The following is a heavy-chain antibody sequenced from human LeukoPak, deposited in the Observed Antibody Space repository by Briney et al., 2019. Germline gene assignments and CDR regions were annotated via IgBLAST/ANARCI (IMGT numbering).Heavy chain of an antibody. D-gene: IGHD2-15*01. CDR2: ISSSGSTI. Sequence: GGSLRLSCAASGFTFSDYYMSWIRQAPGKGLEWVSYISSSGSTIYYADSVKGRFTISRDNAKNSLYLQMNSLRAEDTAVYYCARASRCSGGSCPSAFFDYWGQGTLVTVSS. CDR1: GFTFSDYY. V-gene: IGHV3-11*01. CDR3: ARASRCSGGSCPSAFFDY. J-gene: IGHJ4*02.